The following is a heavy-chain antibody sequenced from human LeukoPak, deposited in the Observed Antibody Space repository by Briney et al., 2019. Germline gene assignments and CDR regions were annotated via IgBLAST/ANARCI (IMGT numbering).Heavy chain of an antibody. V-gene: IGHV4-38-2*02. CDR1: GYSSSIDYY. CDR3: AGTSSGYYSTDY. CDR2: IHRSGST. D-gene: IGHD5-12*01. J-gene: IGHJ4*02. Sequence: NPSETLSLTCTVSGYSSSIDYYWGWIRQSPGKGLEWIGSIHRSGSTYYNPSLKSRVTISGDTSKSQFSLRLTSVTAADTAVDYCAGTSSGYYSTDYWGQGTLVTVSS.